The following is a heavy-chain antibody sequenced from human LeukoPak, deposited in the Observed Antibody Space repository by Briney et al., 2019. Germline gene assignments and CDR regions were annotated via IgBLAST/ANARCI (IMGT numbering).Heavy chain of an antibody. CDR1: GFTFSSYW. CDR3: ARALVGAPPYYYGMDV. J-gene: IGHJ6*02. CDR2: IKQDGSEK. D-gene: IGHD1-26*01. V-gene: IGHV3-7*04. Sequence: GGSLRLSCAASGFTFSSYWMSWVRQAPGKGLEWVANIKQDGSEKYYVDSVEGRFTISRDNAKNSLYLQMNSLRAEDTAVYYCARALVGAPPYYYGMDVWGQGTTVTVSS.